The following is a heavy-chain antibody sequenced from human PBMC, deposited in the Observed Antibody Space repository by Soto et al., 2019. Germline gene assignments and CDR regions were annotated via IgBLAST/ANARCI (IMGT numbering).Heavy chain of an antibody. J-gene: IGHJ6*02. Sequence: SVKVSCKASGGTFSSYAISWVRQAPGQGLEWMGGIIPIFGTANYAQKFQGRVTITADKSTSTAYMELSSLRSEDTAVYYCASPVGKQQLVLVGLYYYYGMDVWGQGTTVTAP. CDR1: GGTFSSYA. V-gene: IGHV1-69*06. CDR3: ASPVGKQQLVLVGLYYYYGMDV. D-gene: IGHD6-13*01. CDR2: IIPIFGTA.